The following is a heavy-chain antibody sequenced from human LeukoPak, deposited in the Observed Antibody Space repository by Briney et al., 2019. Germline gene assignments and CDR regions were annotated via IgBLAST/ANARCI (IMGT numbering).Heavy chain of an antibody. CDR1: GFTFSSYA. J-gene: IGHJ4*02. V-gene: IGHV3-30*04. D-gene: IGHD6-13*01. CDR3: ARAGPGIAAAVDY. CDR2: ISYDGSNK. Sequence: PGRSLRLSCAASGFTFSSYAMHWVRQAPGKGLEWVAVISYDGSNKYYADSVKGRFTISRDNSKNTLYLQMNSLRAEDTAVYYCARAGPGIAAAVDYWGQGTLVTVSS.